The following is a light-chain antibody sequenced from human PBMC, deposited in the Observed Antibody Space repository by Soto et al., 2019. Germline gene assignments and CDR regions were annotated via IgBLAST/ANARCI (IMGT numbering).Light chain of an antibody. CDR3: QQAHSFPFT. V-gene: IGKV1D-12*01. Sequence: DIQMTQSPSSVSASVGDRVTITCRASQGVSSWLAWYQKKPGKAPKLLVYAASSLQSGVPSRFSGSGSGTDFTLTINSLQPEDSATYYCQQAHSFPFTFGPGTKVDIK. J-gene: IGKJ3*01. CDR2: AAS. CDR1: QGVSSW.